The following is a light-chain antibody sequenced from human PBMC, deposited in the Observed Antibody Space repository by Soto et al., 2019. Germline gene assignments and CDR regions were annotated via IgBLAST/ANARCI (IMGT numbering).Light chain of an antibody. CDR2: VAS. Sequence: IQMTQSPSSLSASVGDRVTISCRASRYIRTALSWYQHRPGQATKVLICVASSLQSGVPSRFSGSGYGTDFTLTISSMQPEDLATYDCLQDYNYPWTVGQGNKGDIK. CDR3: LQDYNYPWT. CDR1: RYIRTA. V-gene: IGKV1-6*01. J-gene: IGKJ1*01.